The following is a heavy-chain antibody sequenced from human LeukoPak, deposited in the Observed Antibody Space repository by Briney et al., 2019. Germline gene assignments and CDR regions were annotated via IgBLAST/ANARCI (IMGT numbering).Heavy chain of an antibody. CDR3: AREQGDSNGAFYKRGWFDA. CDR2: MNPNSGNT. D-gene: IGHD3-22*01. Sequence: ASVKVSCKASGYTFTSYDINWVRQATGQGLEWMGWMNPNSGNTGYAQKFQGRVTITRNTSISTAYMELSSLRSEDTALYYCAREQGDSNGAFYKRGWFDAWGQGTLVTVSS. CDR1: GYTFTSYD. V-gene: IGHV1-8*03. J-gene: IGHJ5*02.